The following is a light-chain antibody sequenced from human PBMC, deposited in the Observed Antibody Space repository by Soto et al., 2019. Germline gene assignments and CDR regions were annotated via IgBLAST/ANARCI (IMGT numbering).Light chain of an antibody. Sequence: EMVLTQSPATLSLSPGERATLSCRASQSVIGNYLAWYRQKPGQTPRLLIFGASRRATGIPDRFSGSGSGTDFTLTISRLEPEDFAVYYCQHYLDSPWAFGQGTKVEIK. CDR1: QSVIGNY. V-gene: IGKV3-20*01. J-gene: IGKJ1*01. CDR2: GAS. CDR3: QHYLDSPWA.